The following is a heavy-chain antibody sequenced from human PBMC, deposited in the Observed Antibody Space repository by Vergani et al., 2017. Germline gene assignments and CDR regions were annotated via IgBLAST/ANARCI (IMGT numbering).Heavy chain of an antibody. Sequence: QVQLVESGGGVVQPGRSLRLSCAASGFTFSSSAMHWVRQAPGKGLEWVAVISYDGSNKYYADSVKGRFTISRDNSKNTLYLQMNSLRAEDTAVYYCARDGPGSWYYFDYWGQGTLVTVSS. CDR2: ISYDGSNK. V-gene: IGHV3-30-3*01. CDR3: ARDGPGSWYYFDY. J-gene: IGHJ4*02. D-gene: IGHD6-13*01. CDR1: GFTFSSSA.